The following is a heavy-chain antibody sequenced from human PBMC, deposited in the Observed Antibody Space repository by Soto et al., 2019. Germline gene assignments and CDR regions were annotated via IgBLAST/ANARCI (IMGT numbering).Heavy chain of an antibody. CDR3: ARLGDYDFWSGYPQNWFDP. J-gene: IGHJ5*02. V-gene: IGHV4-59*08. CDR2: IYYSGST. Sequence: SETLSLTCTVSGGSIGSYYWSWIRQPPGKGLEWIGYIYYSGSTNYNPSLKSRVTISVDTSKNQFSLKLSSVTAADTAVYYCARLGDYDFWSGYPQNWFDPWGQGTLVTVSS. CDR1: GGSIGSYY. D-gene: IGHD3-3*01.